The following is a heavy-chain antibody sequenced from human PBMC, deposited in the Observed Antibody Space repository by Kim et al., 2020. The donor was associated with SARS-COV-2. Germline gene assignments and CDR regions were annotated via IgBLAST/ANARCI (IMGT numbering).Heavy chain of an antibody. CDR3: AREVVPAAIDSNWFDP. J-gene: IGHJ5*02. CDR1: GYTFTSYY. Sequence: ASVKVSCKASGYTFTSYYMHWVRQAPGQGLEWMGIINPSGGSTSYAQKFQGRVTMTRDTSTSTVYMELSSLRSEDTAVYYCAREVVPAAIDSNWFDPWGQGTLVTVSS. V-gene: IGHV1-46*01. D-gene: IGHD2-2*02. CDR2: INPSGGST.